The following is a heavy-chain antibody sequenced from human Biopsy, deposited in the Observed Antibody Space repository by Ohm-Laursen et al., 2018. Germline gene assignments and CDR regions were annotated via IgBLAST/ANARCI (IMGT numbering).Heavy chain of an antibody. J-gene: IGHJ5*02. CDR1: GGSINSGGHF. CDR3: ARHPTGFWFDP. V-gene: IGHV4-31*01. Sequence: TLSLTCSVSGGSINSGGHFWGWVRQSPGKGLEWIGYIYDNGDTYYNPSLMSLVSISADTSKNQVSLRLNSVTAADTAVYYCARHPTGFWFDPWGHGTLVTVSS. CDR2: IYDNGDT.